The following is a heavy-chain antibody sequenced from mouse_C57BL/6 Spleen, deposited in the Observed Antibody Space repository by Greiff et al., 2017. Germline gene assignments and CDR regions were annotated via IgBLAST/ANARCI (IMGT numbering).Heavy chain of an antibody. Sequence: QVQLQQPGAELVKPGASVKLSCKASGYTFTSYWMHWVKQRPGQGLEWIGMIHPNSGSTNYNEKFKSKATLTVDKYSSTAYMQLSSLASEDSAVYFGARSLTTVVATDAMYYWGQGTSVTGSS. CDR2: IHPNSGST. J-gene: IGHJ4*01. CDR1: GYTFTSYW. D-gene: IGHD1-1*01. CDR3: ARSLTTVVATDAMYY. V-gene: IGHV1-64*01.